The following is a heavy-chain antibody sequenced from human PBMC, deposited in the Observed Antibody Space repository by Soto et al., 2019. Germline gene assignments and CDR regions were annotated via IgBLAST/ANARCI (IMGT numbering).Heavy chain of an antibody. Sequence: QVPLQESGPGLVAPSGTLSLTCTLYGGSVRAPDWWNWVRQSPDKGLEWIAEVHISGHSNYNPSLRSRVSVSIDISKNQFYLNLNSVTAADTAIYYWARVRQGCSANNCYYYPCGEGTQVTISS. V-gene: IGHV4-4*02. CDR3: ARVRQGCSANNCYYYP. D-gene: IGHD1-26*01. CDR1: GGSVRAPDW. CDR2: VHISGHS. J-gene: IGHJ5*02.